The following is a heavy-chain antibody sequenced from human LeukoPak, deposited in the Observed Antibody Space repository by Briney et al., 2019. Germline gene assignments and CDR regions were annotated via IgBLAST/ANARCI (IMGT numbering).Heavy chain of an antibody. D-gene: IGHD1-26*01. V-gene: IGHV3-53*01. J-gene: IGHJ4*02. Sequence: GGSLRLSCAVSGFTVSNNYMNWVRQAPGKGLEWVSIIYSGGRTYYADSAKGRFTISRDILKNTVYLQMNSLRAEDTAVYYCAREGATTAFDYWGQGTLVTVSS. CDR1: GFTVSNNY. CDR3: AREGATTAFDY. CDR2: IYSGGRT.